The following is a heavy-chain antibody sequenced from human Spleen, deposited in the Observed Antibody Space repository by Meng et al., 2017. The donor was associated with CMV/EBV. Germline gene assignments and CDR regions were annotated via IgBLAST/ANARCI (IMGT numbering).Heavy chain of an antibody. CDR3: ARDGAYYYGVSGYYLDAFDI. CDR1: GYTFTGYY. CDR2: INPKSGDT. Sequence: ASVKVSCKASGYTFTGYYMHWVRQAPGQGLEWMGWINPKSGDTNYAQKFQGRVTMTRDTSISTAYMELSRLRSDDTAVYYCARDGAYYYGVSGYYLDAFDIWGQGTVVTVSS. D-gene: IGHD3-22*01. J-gene: IGHJ3*02. V-gene: IGHV1-2*02.